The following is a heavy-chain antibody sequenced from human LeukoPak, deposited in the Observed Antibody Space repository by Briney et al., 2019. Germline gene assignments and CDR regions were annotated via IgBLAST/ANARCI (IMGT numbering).Heavy chain of an antibody. CDR1: GYTFTGYY. V-gene: IGHV1-2*02. D-gene: IGHD3-9*01. CDR3: ARDPSLLRYFDWLSHEPNAFDI. J-gene: IGHJ3*02. Sequence: ASVKVSCKASGYTFTGYYMHWVRQAPGQGLEWMGWTNPNSGGTNYAQKFQGRVTMTRDTSISTAYMELSRLRSDDTAVYYCARDPSLLRYFDWLSHEPNAFDIWRQGTMVTVSS. CDR2: TNPNSGGT.